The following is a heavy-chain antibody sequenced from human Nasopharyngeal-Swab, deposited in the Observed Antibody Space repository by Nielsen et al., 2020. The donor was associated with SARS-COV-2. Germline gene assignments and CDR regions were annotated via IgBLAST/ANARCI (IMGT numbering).Heavy chain of an antibody. D-gene: IGHD1-26*01. V-gene: IGHV3-30*04. CDR2: ISYDGSNK. CDR3: ARGFGGSYWGYDY. J-gene: IGHJ4*02. Sequence: WIRQPPGKGLEWVAVISYDGSNKYYADSVKGRFTISRVNSKNTLYLQMNSLRAEDTAVYYCARGFGGSYWGYDYWGQGTLVTVSS.